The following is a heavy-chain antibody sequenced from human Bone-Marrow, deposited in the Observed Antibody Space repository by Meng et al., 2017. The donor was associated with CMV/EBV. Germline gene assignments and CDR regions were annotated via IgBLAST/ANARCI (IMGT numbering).Heavy chain of an antibody. CDR2: IYYSGST. V-gene: IGHV4-39*01. Sequence: SETLSLTCTVSGGSISSSSYYWGWIRQPPGKGLEWIGSIYYSGSTYYNPSLKSRVTISVDTSKNQFSLKLSSVTAADTAVYYCAVLWRGRVDYWGQGTLVTVSS. J-gene: IGHJ4*02. CDR1: GGSISSSSYY. D-gene: IGHD2-21*01. CDR3: AVLWRGRVDY.